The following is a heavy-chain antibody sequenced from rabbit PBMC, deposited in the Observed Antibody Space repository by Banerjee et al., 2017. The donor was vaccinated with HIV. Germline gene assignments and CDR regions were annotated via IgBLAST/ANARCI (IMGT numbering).Heavy chain of an antibody. CDR3: ARGYWTDGLHL. J-gene: IGHJ4*01. CDR1: GIDFSSYW. Sequence: QEQLEESGGGLVKPEGSLTLTCKASGIDFSSYWMCWVRQAPGKGLEWIACRNTYTSDTAYASWAKGRFTISKTSSTTVTLQMTSLTAADTATYFCARGYWTDGLHLWGQGTLVTVS. CDR2: RNTYTSDT. D-gene: IGHD1-1*01. V-gene: IGHV1S45*01.